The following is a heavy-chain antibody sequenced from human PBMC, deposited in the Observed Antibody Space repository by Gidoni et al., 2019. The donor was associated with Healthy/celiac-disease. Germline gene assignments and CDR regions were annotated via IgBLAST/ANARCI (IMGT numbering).Heavy chain of an antibody. D-gene: IGHD3-22*01. J-gene: IGHJ3*02. Sequence: EVQLVESGGGVVRPGGSLRLSCAASGFPFDDYGMSWVRQAPGKGLEWVSGINWNGSSTGYADSVKGRFTISRDNAKNSLYLQMNSLRAEDTALYYCARDASYDSSRGAFDIWGQGTMVTVSS. CDR2: INWNGSST. CDR1: GFPFDDYG. CDR3: ARDASYDSSRGAFDI. V-gene: IGHV3-20*04.